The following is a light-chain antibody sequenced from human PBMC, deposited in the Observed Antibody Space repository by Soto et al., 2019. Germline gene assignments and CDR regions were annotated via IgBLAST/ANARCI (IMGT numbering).Light chain of an antibody. J-gene: IGLJ1*01. CDR3: CSYTITSTLEV. CDR2: AVS. V-gene: IGLV2-14*01. Sequence: QSALTQPASVSGSPGQSITISCTGTSSDVGGYNFVSWYQQHPGKAPKLMIYAVSNRPSGVSNRFSGSKSGNTASLTISGLQAEDEADYYCCSYTITSTLEVFGTGTKLTVL. CDR1: SSDVGGYNF.